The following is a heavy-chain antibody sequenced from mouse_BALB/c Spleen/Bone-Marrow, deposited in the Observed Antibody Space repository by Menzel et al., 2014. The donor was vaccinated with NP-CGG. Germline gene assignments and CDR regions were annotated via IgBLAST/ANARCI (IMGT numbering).Heavy chain of an antibody. CDR3: ARNMGSYNGYLAY. J-gene: IGHJ3*01. Sequence: VQLQQSGPGLVQPPQSLSITRTVSGFSLTSYGVHWVRQSPGKGLEWLGVIWSGGSTDYNAAFISRLSISKDNSKSQVFFKMNSLQADDTAIYYCARNMGSYNGYLAYWGQGTLVTVSA. D-gene: IGHD1-2*01. CDR1: GFSLTSYG. CDR2: IWSGGST. V-gene: IGHV2-4-1*01.